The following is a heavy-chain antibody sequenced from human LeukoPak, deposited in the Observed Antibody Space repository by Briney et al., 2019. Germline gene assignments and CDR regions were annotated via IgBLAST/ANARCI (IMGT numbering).Heavy chain of an antibody. Sequence: PGGSLRLSCAASGFTFSSYAMSWVRQASGKGLEWVSAISGSGGSTYYADSVKGRFTISRDNSKNTLYLQMNSLRAEDTAVYYCAKGRFGELLSYFDYWGQGTLVTVSS. V-gene: IGHV3-23*01. CDR1: GFTFSSYA. D-gene: IGHD3-10*01. CDR3: AKGRFGELLSYFDY. CDR2: ISGSGGST. J-gene: IGHJ4*02.